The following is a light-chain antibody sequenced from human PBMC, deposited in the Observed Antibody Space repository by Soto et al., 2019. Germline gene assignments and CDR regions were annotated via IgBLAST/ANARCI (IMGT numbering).Light chain of an antibody. V-gene: IGKV1-39*01. CDR2: DAS. CDR1: QSISTY. Sequence: DIQMTQSPSSLSAXVGNRVTITCRASQSISTYLNWYQKKPGKAPNLLIYDASRLQSGVPSRFSGSGGGTDFTLSISSVQPEDFATYFCQQSYMDPITFGQGTRLEIK. CDR3: QQSYMDPIT. J-gene: IGKJ5*01.